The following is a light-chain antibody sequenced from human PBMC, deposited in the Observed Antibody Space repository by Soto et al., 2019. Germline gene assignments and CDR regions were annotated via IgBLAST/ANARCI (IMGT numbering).Light chain of an antibody. CDR1: QHISDY. J-gene: IGKJ1*01. V-gene: IGKV1-39*01. Sequence: DIQMTQSPSSLSGSVGDRFTITCRASQHISDYINWYQQKPGRSPKLLIYAQSNLQSGVPSRFTGSRSGTAFTLTITSLQVEDFATYYCQQSYSAPQTFGQGTKVDIK. CDR2: AQS. CDR3: QQSYSAPQT.